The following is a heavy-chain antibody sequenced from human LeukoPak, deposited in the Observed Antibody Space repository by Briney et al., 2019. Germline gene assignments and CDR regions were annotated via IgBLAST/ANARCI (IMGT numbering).Heavy chain of an antibody. D-gene: IGHD6-6*01. CDR1: GGSIGTYY. CDR2: IYYNGYT. J-gene: IGHJ4*02. Sequence: SETLSLTCTVSGGSIGTYYWSWIRQPPGEGLEWIGYIYYNGYTDYNPSLKSRVTISLHTSKNQFSLKLSSVNAADTAVYYCVRVGSSSSYDYWGQGTLVTVSS. CDR3: VRVGSSSSYDY. V-gene: IGHV4-59*01.